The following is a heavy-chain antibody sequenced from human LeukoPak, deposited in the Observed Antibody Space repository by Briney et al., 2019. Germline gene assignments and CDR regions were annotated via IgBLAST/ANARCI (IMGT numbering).Heavy chain of an antibody. CDR1: GLTFSTYP. CDR3: AKDRGY. V-gene: IGHV3-23*01. J-gene: IGHJ4*02. CDR2: ISNSGDTT. Sequence: GGSLRLSCAASGLTFSTYPMTWVRQAPGKGLEWVSAISNSGDTTYYADSVKGRFTVSRDNSKNTLNLQLNSLRAEDTAVYYCAKDRGYWGQGTLVTVSS.